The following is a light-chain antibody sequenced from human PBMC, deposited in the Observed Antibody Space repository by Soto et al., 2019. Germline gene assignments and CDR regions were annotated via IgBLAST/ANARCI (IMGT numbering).Light chain of an antibody. CDR1: QSIRSW. CDR2: DAS. J-gene: IGKJ1*01. Sequence: DIQMTQSPSTLSASVGDRVTITCRASQSIRSWLAWDQQKPGKAPKLLIYDASSLGSGVPSRFSGSASGTEFTLTISSLQPDDFATYYCQQYNSHWTFGQGTRVDIK. CDR3: QQYNSHWT. V-gene: IGKV1-5*01.